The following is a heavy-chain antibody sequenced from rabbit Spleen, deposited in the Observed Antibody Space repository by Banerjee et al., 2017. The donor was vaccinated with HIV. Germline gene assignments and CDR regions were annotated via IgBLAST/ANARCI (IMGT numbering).Heavy chain of an antibody. V-gene: IGHV1S45*01. CDR3: AREDSFGYGVGAYDL. J-gene: IGHJ4*01. CDR1: GLDFSRYW. CDR2: TDGSTSGNT. D-gene: IGHD6-1*01. Sequence: QEQLEESGGDLVKPEGSLTLTCKASGLDFSRYWICWVRQAPGKGLEWIACTDGSTSGNTKYASWANGRFTISKTSSTTVTLQMTSLTAADTATYFCAREDSFGYGVGAYDLGGPGTLVTVS.